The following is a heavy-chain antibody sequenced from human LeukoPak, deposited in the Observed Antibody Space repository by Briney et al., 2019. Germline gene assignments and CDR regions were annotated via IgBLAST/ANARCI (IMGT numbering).Heavy chain of an antibody. CDR2: IYYSGST. D-gene: IGHD5-18*01. V-gene: IGHV4-59*08. CDR1: GASISSYH. J-gene: IGHJ4*02. CDR3: ATSCGNSYGCYFDY. Sequence: SGTLSLTCTVSGASISSYHWSWIRQPPGKGLEWIGYIYYSGSTNYNPSLKSRVTISVDTSKSQFSLRLSSVTAADTAIYYCATSCGNSYGCYFDYWGQGTLVTVSS.